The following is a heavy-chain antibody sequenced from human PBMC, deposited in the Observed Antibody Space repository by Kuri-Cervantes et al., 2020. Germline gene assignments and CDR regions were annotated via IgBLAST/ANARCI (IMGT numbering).Heavy chain of an antibody. Sequence: ASVKVSCKASGYTFTSYAMNWVRQAPGQGLEWMGWINTNTGNPTYAQGFTGRFVFSLDTSVSTAYLQISSLKAEDTAVYYCARVTLDYYDSSNDAFDIWGQGTMVTVSS. CDR1: GYTFTSYA. D-gene: IGHD3-22*01. J-gene: IGHJ3*02. CDR2: INTNTGNP. V-gene: IGHV7-4-1*02. CDR3: ARVTLDYYDSSNDAFDI.